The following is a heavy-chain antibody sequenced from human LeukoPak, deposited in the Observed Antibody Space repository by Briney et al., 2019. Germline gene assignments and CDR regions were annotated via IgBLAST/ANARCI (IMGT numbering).Heavy chain of an antibody. J-gene: IGHJ3*02. CDR3: ARYRVPSTYDAFDI. Sequence: GGSLRLSCAASGFTFSSYSMNWVRQAPGKGLEWVSSISSSSSYIYYADSVKGRFTISRDNAKNSLYLQMNSLRAEDTAVYYCARYRVPSTYDAFDIWGQGTMVTVSS. CDR1: GFTFSSYS. D-gene: IGHD2-2*01. V-gene: IGHV3-21*01. CDR2: ISSSSSYI.